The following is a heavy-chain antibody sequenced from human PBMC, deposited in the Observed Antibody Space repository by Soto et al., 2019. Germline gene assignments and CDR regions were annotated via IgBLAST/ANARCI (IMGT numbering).Heavy chain of an antibody. CDR3: ASAWGPSYYYGMDV. Sequence: QVQLVQSGAEVKKPGSSVKVSCKASGGTFSSYAISWVRQAPGQGLEWMGGIIPIFRTADYAQKFQGRGAITADASASTAYMELSSLRSEDTAVYYCASAWGPSYYYGMDVWGQGTTVTVSS. D-gene: IGHD3-16*01. CDR1: GGTFSSYA. V-gene: IGHV1-69*12. J-gene: IGHJ6*02. CDR2: IIPIFRTA.